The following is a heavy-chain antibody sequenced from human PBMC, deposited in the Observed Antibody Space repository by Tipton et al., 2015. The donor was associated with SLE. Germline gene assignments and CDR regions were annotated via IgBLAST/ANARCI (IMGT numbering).Heavy chain of an antibody. D-gene: IGHD3-3*01. Sequence: QLVQSGPEVKKPGASVKVSCKASGYTFTSYYMHWVRQAPGQGLEWMGIINPSGGSTSYAQKFQGRVTMTRDTSTSTVYMELSSLRSGDAAVYYCARRYDFWSGYNYMDVGGKGPTAPVSS. CDR2: INPSGGST. J-gene: IGHJ6*03. CDR3: ARRYDFWSGYNYMDV. CDR1: GYTFTSYY. V-gene: IGHV1-46*01.